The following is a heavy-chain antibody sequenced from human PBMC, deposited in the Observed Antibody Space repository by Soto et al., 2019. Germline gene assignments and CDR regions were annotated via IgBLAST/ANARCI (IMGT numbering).Heavy chain of an antibody. V-gene: IGHV1-18*01. Sequence: ASVKVSSKASAYTFTSYSISWVRHAPGQGLECMGWTSAYNCNTNYAQKLQGRGTMTTDTSTSTAYIELRRLRSDDTAVYYCTRYLHGDPYYWGRGTLVTVCS. D-gene: IGHD4-17*01. J-gene: IGHJ4*02. CDR1: AYTFTSYS. CDR2: TSAYNCNT. CDR3: TRYLHGDPYY.